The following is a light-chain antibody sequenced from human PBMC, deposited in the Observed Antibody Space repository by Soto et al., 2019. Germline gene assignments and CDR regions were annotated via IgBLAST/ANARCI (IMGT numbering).Light chain of an antibody. V-gene: IGLV2-23*01. CDR3: CSYEGSRTYV. J-gene: IGLJ1*01. Sequence: QSVLTQPASVSGPLGQSIVISCTGSSSDIGSYDLVSWYQQYPGKAPKVVIFEGTKRPSGVSNRFSGSKSGNTASLTISGLQHDEEPDYSCCSYEGSRTYVFGAGTKVTVL. CDR1: SSDIGSYDL. CDR2: EGT.